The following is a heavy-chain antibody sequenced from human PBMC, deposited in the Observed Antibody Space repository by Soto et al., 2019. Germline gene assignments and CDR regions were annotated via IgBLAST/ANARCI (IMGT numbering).Heavy chain of an antibody. V-gene: IGHV3-15*01. CDR3: TPSPAAIWYYYYGMDV. D-gene: IGHD2-2*02. CDR2: IKSKTDGGTT. Sequence: PGGSLRLSCAASGFTFSNAWMSWVRQAPGKGLEWVGRIKSKTDGGTTDYAAPVKGRFTISRDDSKNTLYLQMNSLKTEDTAVYYCTPSPAAIWYYYYGMDVWGQGTTVTVS. CDR1: GFTFSNAW. J-gene: IGHJ6*02.